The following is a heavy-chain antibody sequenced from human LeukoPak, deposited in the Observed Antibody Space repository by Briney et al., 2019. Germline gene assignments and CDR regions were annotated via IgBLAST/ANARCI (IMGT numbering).Heavy chain of an antibody. Sequence: GGSLRLSCTASGFTFSSYAMSWVRQAPGKGLEWVSSISGSGDTTYYTDSVKGRFTISRDNSKNTLYLQMNSLRAEDTAVYYCAKDRLIAVAPNWFDPWGQGTLVTVSS. J-gene: IGHJ5*02. CDR3: AKDRLIAVAPNWFDP. CDR1: GFTFSSYA. CDR2: ISGSGDTT. D-gene: IGHD6-19*01. V-gene: IGHV3-23*01.